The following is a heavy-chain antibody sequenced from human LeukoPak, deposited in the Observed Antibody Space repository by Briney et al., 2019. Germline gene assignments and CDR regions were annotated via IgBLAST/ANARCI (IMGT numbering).Heavy chain of an antibody. CDR3: ARYGRPNPHYYYDSSGLLFDL. Sequence: SETLSLTCTVSGGSISSYYWSWIRQPPGKGLEWIGYIYYSGSTNYNPSLKSRVTISVDTSKNQFSLKLSSVTAADTAVYYCARYGRPNPHYYYDSSGLLFDLWGRGTLVTVSS. D-gene: IGHD3-22*01. J-gene: IGHJ2*01. CDR2: IYYSGST. V-gene: IGHV4-59*01. CDR1: GGSISSYY.